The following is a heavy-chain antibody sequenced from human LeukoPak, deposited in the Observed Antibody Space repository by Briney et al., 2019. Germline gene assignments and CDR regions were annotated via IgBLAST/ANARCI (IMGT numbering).Heavy chain of an antibody. CDR1: GFTFSSYS. J-gene: IGHJ4*02. CDR3: ARDRSRVYDSSGYFGY. Sequence: GGSLRLSCAASGFTFSSYSMNWVRQAPGKGLEWVSSISSSSSYIYYADSVKGRFTISRDNAKNSLYLQMNSLRDEDTAVYYCARDRSRVYDSSGYFGYWGQGTLVTVSS. V-gene: IGHV3-21*01. D-gene: IGHD3-22*01. CDR2: ISSSSSYI.